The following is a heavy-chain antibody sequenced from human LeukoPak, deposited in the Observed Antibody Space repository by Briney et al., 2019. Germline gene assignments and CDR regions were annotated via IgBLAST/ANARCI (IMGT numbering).Heavy chain of an antibody. Sequence: PGGSLRLSCAASGFTFSSYAMSWVRQAPGKGLEWVSAISGSGGSTYYADSVKGRFTISRDNSKNTLYLQMNSLRAEDTAVYYCAKDPSRYSVHYYYMDVWGKGTTVTVSS. CDR2: ISGSGGST. CDR1: GFTFSSYA. V-gene: IGHV3-23*01. D-gene: IGHD1-1*01. J-gene: IGHJ6*03. CDR3: AKDPSRYSVHYYYMDV.